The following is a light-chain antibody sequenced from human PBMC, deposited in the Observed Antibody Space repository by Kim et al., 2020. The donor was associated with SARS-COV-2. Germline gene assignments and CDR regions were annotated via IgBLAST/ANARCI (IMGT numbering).Light chain of an antibody. Sequence: EIVLTQSPGTLSLSPGDRATLSCRASQSFGTYLAWYQQKPGQAPRLLIHHASNRATGIPVRFSGGGSGTDFTLTISRLEPEDFAVYYCQQYAGSPRTFGQGTKVDIK. CDR1: QSFGTY. J-gene: IGKJ1*01. V-gene: IGKV3-20*01. CDR3: QQYAGSPRT. CDR2: HAS.